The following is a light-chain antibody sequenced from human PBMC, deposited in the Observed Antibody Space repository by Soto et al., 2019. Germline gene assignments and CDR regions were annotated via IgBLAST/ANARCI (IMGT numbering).Light chain of an antibody. J-gene: IGKJ1*01. Sequence: DIQVTQSPSTLSASVGDRVTITCRASQTLYDWLAWFQQKPGEAPRLLIYKASNLESGVPSRFSGSGFGTEFTLTISSLQPDDFATYYCQQYNTYPWTFGQGTKVEIK. CDR3: QQYNTYPWT. CDR2: KAS. V-gene: IGKV1-5*03. CDR1: QTLYDW.